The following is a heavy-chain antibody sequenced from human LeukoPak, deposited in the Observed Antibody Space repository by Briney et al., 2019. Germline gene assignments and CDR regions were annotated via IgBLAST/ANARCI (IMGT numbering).Heavy chain of an antibody. V-gene: IGHV3-13*01. CDR1: GFTFSSYD. CDR2: IGTAGDT. CDR3: ARGDRATGAFDI. Sequence: GRSLRLSCAASGFTFSSYDMHWVRQATGKGLEWVSAIGTAGDTYYPGSVKGRFTISRENAKNSLYLQMNSLRAGDTAVYYCARGDRATGAFDIWGQGTMVTVSS. J-gene: IGHJ3*02. D-gene: IGHD5-12*01.